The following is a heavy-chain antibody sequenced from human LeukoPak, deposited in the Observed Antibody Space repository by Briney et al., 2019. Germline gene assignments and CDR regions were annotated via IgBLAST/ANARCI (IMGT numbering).Heavy chain of an antibody. CDR1: GGSFGGSY. D-gene: IGHD3-22*01. V-gene: IGHV4-34*01. J-gene: IGHJ5*02. Sequence: SETLSLTCAVYGGSFGGSYWSWIRQPPGRGLEWIGSIYYSGSTYYNPSLKSRVTISVDTSKNQFSLKLSSVTAADTAVYYCARHYDSSRSLFDPWGQGTLVTVSS. CDR3: ARHYDSSRSLFDP. CDR2: IYYSGST.